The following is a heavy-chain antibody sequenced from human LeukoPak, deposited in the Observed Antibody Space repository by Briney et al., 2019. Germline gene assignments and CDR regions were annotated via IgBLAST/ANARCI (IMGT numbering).Heavy chain of an antibody. J-gene: IGHJ3*02. V-gene: IGHV4-39*07. CDR3: ARADYGDSDDAFDI. Sequence: SETLSLTCTVSGGSISSSSYYWGWIRQPPGRGLEWLGSIYYSGSTYYNPSLKSRVTISVDTSKNQFSLKLSSVTAADTAVYYCARADYGDSDDAFDIWGQGTMVTVSS. CDR2: IYYSGST. D-gene: IGHD4-17*01. CDR1: GGSISSSSYY.